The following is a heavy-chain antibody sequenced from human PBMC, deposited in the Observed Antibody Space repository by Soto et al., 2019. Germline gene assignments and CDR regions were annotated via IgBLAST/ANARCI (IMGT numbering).Heavy chain of an antibody. D-gene: IGHD3-22*01. CDR2: ISAYNGNT. CDR3: ARDLTPGVVDH. Sequence: QVQVVQSGAEVKKPGASVKVSCKASGYTFTSYGISWVRQAPGQGLEWMGWISAYNGNTKYAQKLQGRVTMTTDTSTSTAYMGLRGLRSDDTAVEYCARDLTPGVVDHWGQGTLVTVSS. CDR1: GYTFTSYG. J-gene: IGHJ4*02. V-gene: IGHV1-18*01.